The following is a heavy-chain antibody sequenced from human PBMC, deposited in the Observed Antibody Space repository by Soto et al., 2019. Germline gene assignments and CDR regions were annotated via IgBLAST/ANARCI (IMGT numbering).Heavy chain of an antibody. V-gene: IGHV1-8*01. CDR1: GYTFTSYD. CDR2: MNPNSGNT. CDR3: ARDKVGKVNY. D-gene: IGHD1-26*01. Sequence: QVQLVQSGAEVKKPGASVKVSCKASGYTFTSYDINWVRQATGQGLEWMGWMNPNSGNTGYAQKSPSRVTMTRSTSISTAYMELSSPRSEGAAVYYCARDKVGKVNYCGQGTLVTVSS. J-gene: IGHJ4*02.